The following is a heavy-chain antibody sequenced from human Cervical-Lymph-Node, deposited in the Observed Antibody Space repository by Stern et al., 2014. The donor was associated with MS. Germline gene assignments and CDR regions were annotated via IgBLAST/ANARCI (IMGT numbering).Heavy chain of an antibody. Sequence: VQLVESGGGVVQPGRSLRLSCAASGFTFSYHAMHWVRQAPGKGLEWVAVISYDGSDNYYAGSVKGRFTLSRDNSKNTVYLQMNSLRAEDTAVYYCARAVYGDYVGYWGQGTLVTVSS. V-gene: IGHV3-30*01. CDR2: ISYDGSDN. CDR1: GFTFSYHA. CDR3: ARAVYGDYVGY. J-gene: IGHJ4*02. D-gene: IGHD4-17*01.